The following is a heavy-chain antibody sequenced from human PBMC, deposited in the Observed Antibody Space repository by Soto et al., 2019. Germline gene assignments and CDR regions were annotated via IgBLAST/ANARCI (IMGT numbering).Heavy chain of an antibody. V-gene: IGHV3-21*01. Sequence: GGSLRLSCAASGFTFSSYSMNWVRQAPGKGLEWVSFISSSSTYIYYADSVKGRFTISRDNAKNSLYLQMNSLRAEDTALYYCARVLGRGGSSKGSFVILGQGTMVNVSS. D-gene: IGHD2-15*01. CDR3: ARVLGRGGSSKGSFVI. CDR2: ISSSSTYI. J-gene: IGHJ3*02. CDR1: GFTFSSYS.